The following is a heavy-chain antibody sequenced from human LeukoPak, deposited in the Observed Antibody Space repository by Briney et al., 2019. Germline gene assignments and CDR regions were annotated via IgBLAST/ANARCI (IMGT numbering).Heavy chain of an antibody. CDR3: ARVQGDSSGWCINWYFDP. CDR2: IYPGDSDT. J-gene: IGHJ2*01. D-gene: IGHD6-19*01. CDR1: GYSFTSYW. Sequence: GESLKISCKGSGYSFTSYWIGWVRQMPGKGLEWMGIIYPGDSDTKYSPSFQGQVTISADKSISTAYLQWSSLKASDTAMYYCARVQGDSSGWCINWYFDPWGRGTLVTVSS. V-gene: IGHV5-51*01.